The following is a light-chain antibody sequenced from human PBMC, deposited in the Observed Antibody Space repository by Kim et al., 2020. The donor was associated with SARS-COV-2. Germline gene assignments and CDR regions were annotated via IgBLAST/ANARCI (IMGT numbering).Light chain of an antibody. CDR1: ALPKQY. V-gene: IGLV3-25*03. Sequence: SYELTQPPSVSESPGQTARITCSGDALPKQYAYWYQPKPGQAPVLVIYKDSERPSGIPARFSGSSSGTTVTLTISGVQAEDEADYYCQSADSSGTWVFGGGNQLTDL. CDR3: QSADSSGTWV. J-gene: IGLJ3*02. CDR2: KDS.